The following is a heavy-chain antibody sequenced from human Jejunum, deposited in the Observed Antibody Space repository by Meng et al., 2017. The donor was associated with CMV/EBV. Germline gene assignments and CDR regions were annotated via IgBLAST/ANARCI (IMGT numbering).Heavy chain of an antibody. CDR3: ARELFGDGSSYFDS. J-gene: IGHJ4*02. D-gene: IGHD3-10*02. Sequence: GFNFSTYWMSWVRQAPGKGLEWVANMNQDGRETYYVGSVKGRFTISRDNAKNSLFLQMNSLRGEDTAVYYCARELFGDGSSYFDSWGQGTRVTVSS. V-gene: IGHV3-7*01. CDR2: MNQDGRET. CDR1: GFNFSTYW.